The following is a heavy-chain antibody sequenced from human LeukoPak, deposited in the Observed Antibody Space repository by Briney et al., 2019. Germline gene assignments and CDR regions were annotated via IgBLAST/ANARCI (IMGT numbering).Heavy chain of an antibody. CDR3: AKDKDYYSYYGMDV. CDR2: ISYDGSNK. CDR1: GFTFSSYG. V-gene: IGHV3-30*18. J-gene: IGHJ6*02. Sequence: GRSLRLSCAASGFTFSSYGMPWVRQAPGKGLEWVAVISYDGSNKYYADSVKGRFTISRDNSKNTLYLQMNSLRAEDTAVYYCAKDKDYYSYYGMDVWGQGTTVTVSS.